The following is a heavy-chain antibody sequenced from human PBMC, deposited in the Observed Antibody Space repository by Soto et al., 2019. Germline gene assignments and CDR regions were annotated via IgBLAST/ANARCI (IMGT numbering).Heavy chain of an antibody. Sequence: EAQLVESGGGLVQPGGSLRLSCAASGFAFSSYWMTWVRQAPGKGLEWVANISPDEREKYYVDSVKGRFTISRDNAKNSLYLKMKSLRAEDTAVYYCARLSRSDYWGQGTLVTVSS. V-gene: IGHV3-7*01. J-gene: IGHJ4*02. CDR2: ISPDEREK. CDR3: ARLSRSDY. D-gene: IGHD1-26*01. CDR1: GFAFSSYW.